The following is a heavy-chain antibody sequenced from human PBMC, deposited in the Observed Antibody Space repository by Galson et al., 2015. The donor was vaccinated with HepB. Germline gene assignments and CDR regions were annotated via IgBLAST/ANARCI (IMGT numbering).Heavy chain of an antibody. CDR3: AKNGGGYWSSTSCYRYYGMDV. D-gene: IGHD2-2*01. CDR2: ISYDGSNK. J-gene: IGHJ6*02. V-gene: IGHV3-30*18. CDR1: GFTFSSYG. Sequence: SLRLSCAASGFTFSSYGMHWVRQAPGKGLEWVAVISYDGSNKYYADSVKGRFTISRDNSKNTLYLQMNSLRAEDTAVYYCAKNGGGYWSSTSCYRYYGMDVWGQGTAVAVSS.